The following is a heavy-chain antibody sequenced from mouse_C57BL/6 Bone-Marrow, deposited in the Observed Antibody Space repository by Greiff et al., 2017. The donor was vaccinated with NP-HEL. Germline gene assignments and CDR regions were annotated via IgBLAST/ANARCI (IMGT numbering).Heavy chain of an antibody. J-gene: IGHJ3*01. CDR2: IYPGAGDT. V-gene: IGHV1-82*01. D-gene: IGHD3-2*02. CDR1: GYAFSSSW. Sequence: VQLQQSGPELVKPGASVKISCKASGYAFSSSWMNWVKQRPGKGLEWIGRIYPGAGDTNYNGKFKGKATQTADKSSSTAYMQLSSLTSEDSAVYFCATQLRLRFAYWGQGTLVTVSA. CDR3: ATQLRLRFAY.